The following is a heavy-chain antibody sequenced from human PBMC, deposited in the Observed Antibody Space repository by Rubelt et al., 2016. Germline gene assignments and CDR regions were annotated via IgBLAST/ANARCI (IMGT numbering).Heavy chain of an antibody. CDR2: INPSGGST. CDR3: ARVPAGYCSSTSCYVSDY. CDR1: TFTNYG. D-gene: IGHD2-2*03. V-gene: IGHV1-46*01. J-gene: IGHJ4*02. Sequence: TFTNYGISWVRQAPGQGLEWMGIINPSGGSTTYAQKFQGRVTMTRDTSTSTVYMDLSSLRCEDTAVYYCARVPAGYCSSTSCYVSDYWGQGTLVTVSS.